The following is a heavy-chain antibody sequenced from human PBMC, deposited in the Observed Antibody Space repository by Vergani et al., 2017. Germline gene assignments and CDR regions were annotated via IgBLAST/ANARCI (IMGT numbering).Heavy chain of an antibody. D-gene: IGHD1-1*01. CDR3: ARWGNEKRLDS. V-gene: IGHV3-33*01. Sequence: QVQLVESEGGVVQPGRSLTLSCVAPGFTFSSHGMHWVRQAPGKGLEWVAVIWYVGSNKHYGDSVKGRFTISRDNSKNTLYLQMNSLRVEDTAVYYCARWGNEKRLDSWGQGTLVTVSS. J-gene: IGHJ5*01. CDR2: IWYVGSNK. CDR1: GFTFSSHG.